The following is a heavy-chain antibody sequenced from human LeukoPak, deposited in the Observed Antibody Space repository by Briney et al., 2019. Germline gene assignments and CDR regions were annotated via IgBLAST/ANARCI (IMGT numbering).Heavy chain of an antibody. CDR3: AKSGGWFGDLLSYFDY. CDR1: GFSFRSFW. V-gene: IGHV3-7*02. CDR2: IKEEGRTT. D-gene: IGHD3-10*01. Sequence: QPGGSLRLSCAASGFSFRSFWMSWVRQAPGKGLEWVSDIKEEGRTTYYVDSVKGRFTISRDNSKNTLYLQMNSLRAEDTAVYYCAKSGGWFGDLLSYFDYWGQGTLVTVSS. J-gene: IGHJ4*02.